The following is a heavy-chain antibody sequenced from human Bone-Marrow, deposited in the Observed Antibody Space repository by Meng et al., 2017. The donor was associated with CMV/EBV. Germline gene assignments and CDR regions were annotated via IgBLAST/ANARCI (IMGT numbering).Heavy chain of an antibody. CDR2: ISRSSSYI. Sequence: GESLKISCAASGFTFSSYEMNWVRQAPGKGLEWVSSISRSSSYIYYADSVKGRFTISRDNAKNSLYLQMNSLRAEDTAVYYCARDTDYGSGRGYYFDYWGQGTLVTVSS. CDR1: GFTFSSYE. V-gene: IGHV3-21*01. J-gene: IGHJ4*02. CDR3: ARDTDYGSGRGYYFDY. D-gene: IGHD3-10*01.